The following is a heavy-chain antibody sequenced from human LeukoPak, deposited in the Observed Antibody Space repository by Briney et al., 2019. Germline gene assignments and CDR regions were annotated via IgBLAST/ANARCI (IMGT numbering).Heavy chain of an antibody. Sequence: SVKVSCKASGGTFSSYAISWVRQAPGQGLEWMGGIIPIFGTANYAQKFQGRVTITTDESTSTAYMELSSLRSEDTAVYYCARDRQGITIFGVVINDAFDIWGQGTMVTVSS. CDR1: GGTFSSYA. D-gene: IGHD3-3*01. CDR3: ARDRQGITIFGVVINDAFDI. V-gene: IGHV1-69*05. J-gene: IGHJ3*02. CDR2: IIPIFGTA.